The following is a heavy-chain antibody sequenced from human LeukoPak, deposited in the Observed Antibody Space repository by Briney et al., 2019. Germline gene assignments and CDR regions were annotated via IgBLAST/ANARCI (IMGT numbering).Heavy chain of an antibody. V-gene: IGHV1-69*04. J-gene: IGHJ4*02. CDR1: GGTFSSYA. D-gene: IGHD5-18*01. Sequence: SVKVSCKAPGGTFSSYAISWVRQAPGQGLEWMGRIIPILGIANYAQKFQGRVTITADKSTSTAYMELSSLRSEDTAVYYCARVSGSMVTYPSDYWGQGTLVTVSS. CDR2: IIPILGIA. CDR3: ARVSGSMVTYPSDY.